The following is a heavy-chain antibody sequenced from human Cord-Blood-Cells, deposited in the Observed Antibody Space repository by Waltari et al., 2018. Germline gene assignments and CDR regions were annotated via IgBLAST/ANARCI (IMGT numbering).Heavy chain of an antibody. J-gene: IGHJ4*02. CDR2: INHSGST. CDR1: GGSFRGYY. CDR3: ARGHYDFWSGYYDY. D-gene: IGHD3-3*01. Sequence: QVQLQQWGAGLLKPSETLSLTCAGYGGSFRGYYWSWIRQPPGKGLEWIGEINHSGSTNYNPSLKSRVTISVDTSKNQFSLKLSSVTAADTAVYYCARGHYDFWSGYYDYWGQGTLVTVSS. V-gene: IGHV4-34*01.